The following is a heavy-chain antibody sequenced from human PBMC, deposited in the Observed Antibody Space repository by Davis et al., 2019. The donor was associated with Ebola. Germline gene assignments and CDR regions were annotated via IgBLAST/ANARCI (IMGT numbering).Heavy chain of an antibody. V-gene: IGHV1-46*03. CDR2: INPNDGRT. J-gene: IGHJ3*02. D-gene: IGHD5-12*01. CDR1: GYTFTNYY. CDR3: TTPGGQDSGYDVFDI. Sequence: ASVKVSCKASGYTFTNYYMHWVRQAAGQGLEWTGMINPNDGRTIYAQKFQGRVTVTRDTSTTTVYMDLSSLRSEDTALYYCTTPGGQDSGYDVFDIWGQGTMVTVSS.